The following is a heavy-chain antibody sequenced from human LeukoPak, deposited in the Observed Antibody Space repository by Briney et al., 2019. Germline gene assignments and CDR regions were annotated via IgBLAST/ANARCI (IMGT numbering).Heavy chain of an antibody. CDR1: GGSFSGYY. CDR3: ARYNYDSSGYYYGDY. V-gene: IGHV4-34*01. J-gene: IGHJ4*02. Sequence: SETLSLTCAVYGGSFSGYYWSWIRQPPGKGLEWIGEINHSGSTNYNPSIKSRVTISVDTSKNQFSLKLSSVTAADTAVYYCARYNYDSSGYYYGDYWGQGTLVTVSS. D-gene: IGHD3-22*01. CDR2: INHSGST.